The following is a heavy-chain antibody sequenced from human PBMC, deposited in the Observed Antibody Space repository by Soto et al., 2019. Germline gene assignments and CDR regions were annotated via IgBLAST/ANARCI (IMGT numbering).Heavy chain of an antibody. Sequence: EVQLVESGGGLIQPGGSLRLSCAVSGFTVSNNYMSWVRQAPGKGLEGVSVIYSGGYTAYGDSVKGRFTISRDNSKTTLYLQKKSRGPEEPGFFLGATQRGGGGYWGQGTLVTVSS. CDR3: ATQRGGGGY. D-gene: IGHD3-16*01. V-gene: IGHV3-53*01. J-gene: IGHJ4*02. CDR2: IYSGGYT. CDR1: GFTVSNNY.